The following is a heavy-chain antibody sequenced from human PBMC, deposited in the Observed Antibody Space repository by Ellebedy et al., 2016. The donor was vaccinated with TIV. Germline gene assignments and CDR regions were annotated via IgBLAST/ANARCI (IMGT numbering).Heavy chain of an antibody. J-gene: IGHJ4*02. CDR3: ERGYAFWSGYPGFDL. V-gene: IGHV1-2*02. D-gene: IGHD3-3*01. Sequence: ASVKVSCXASGYTFTGHYMYWVRQAPGQGLEWIVWINPNSGYTYYAQKFKGRVALTRDTTITTAYMELTRLRTDDTAVYYCERGYAFWSGYPGFDLWGQGTLVTVSS. CDR2: INPNSGYT. CDR1: GYTFTGHY.